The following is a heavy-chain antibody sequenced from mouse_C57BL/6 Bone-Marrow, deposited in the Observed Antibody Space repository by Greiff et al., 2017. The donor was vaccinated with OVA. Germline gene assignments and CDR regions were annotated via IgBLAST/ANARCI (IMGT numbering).Heavy chain of an antibody. J-gene: IGHJ3*01. Sequence: EVQLVESGGGLVKPGGSLQLSCAASGFTFSSYAMSWVRQTPEKRLEWVATISDGGSYTYYPDNVKGRFTISRDNAKNNLYLQMSHLKSEDTAMYYCARDHYYYGLAYWGQGTLVTVSA. CDR1: GFTFSSYA. CDR3: ARDHYYYGLAY. D-gene: IGHD1-1*01. V-gene: IGHV5-4*01. CDR2: ISDGGSYT.